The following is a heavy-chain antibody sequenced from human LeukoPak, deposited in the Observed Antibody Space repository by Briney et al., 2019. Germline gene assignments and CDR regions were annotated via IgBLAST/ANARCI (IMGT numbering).Heavy chain of an antibody. V-gene: IGHV3-21*01. D-gene: IGHD6-19*01. J-gene: IGHJ3*02. Sequence: GGSLRLSCAASGFTFSDYTMNWVRQAPGKGLEWVSSISSSSSYIYYADSVKGRFTISRDNAKNSLYLQMNSLRAEDTAVYYCARDQKDSSGWWGDAFDIWGQGTMVTVSS. CDR1: GFTFSDYT. CDR2: ISSSSSYI. CDR3: ARDQKDSSGWWGDAFDI.